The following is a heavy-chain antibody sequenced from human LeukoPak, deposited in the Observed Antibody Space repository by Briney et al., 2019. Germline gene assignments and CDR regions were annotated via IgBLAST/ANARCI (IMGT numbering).Heavy chain of an antibody. CDR1: GITFDSSP. Sequence: SGGSLKLSCAASGITFDSSPIHWVRQPSGKGREWVGLIRSKANDYATGYGASVKGRFIISRDDSKNMSYLEMNSLTTEDTAVYFCQAYYYYYMDVWGKGTTVTVSS. V-gene: IGHV3-73*01. CDR3: QAYYYYYMDV. J-gene: IGHJ6*03. CDR2: IRSKANDYAT.